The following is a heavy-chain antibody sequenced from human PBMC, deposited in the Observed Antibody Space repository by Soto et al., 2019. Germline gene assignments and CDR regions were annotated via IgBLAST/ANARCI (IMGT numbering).Heavy chain of an antibody. CDR2: IGPETGAT. CDR3: GRGRSGQIVVFY. CDR1: GYTFTGHY. V-gene: IGHV1-2*02. J-gene: IGHJ4*02. Sequence: ASVKVSFKASGYTFTGHYIHWVRQAPEQGPEWMGEIGPETGATRYAQKFQGRVTMTRDMSITTVYMELNNLSPDDTAVYYCGRGRSGQIVVFYWGQGTPVTVSS. D-gene: IGHD1-26*01.